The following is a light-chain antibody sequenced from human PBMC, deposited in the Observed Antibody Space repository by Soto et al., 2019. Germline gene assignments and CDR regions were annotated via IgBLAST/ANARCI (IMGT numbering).Light chain of an antibody. Sequence: EIVLTQSPGTLSLSPGERATLSCRASQSVSSNYLAWYQQKPGQAPRLLFYGASNRATAIPDRFSGSGFGTDFTLTITRLEPEDFAVYYCQQYGDSPQTFGPGTKVDIK. J-gene: IGKJ1*01. V-gene: IGKV3-20*01. CDR1: QSVSSNY. CDR2: GAS. CDR3: QQYGDSPQT.